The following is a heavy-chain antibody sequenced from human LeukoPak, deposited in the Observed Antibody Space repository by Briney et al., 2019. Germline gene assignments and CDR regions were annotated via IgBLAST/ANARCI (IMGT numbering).Heavy chain of an antibody. CDR2: ISGSGGTT. J-gene: IGHJ4*02. CDR1: GFTFSTYN. CDR3: AKDRLGALLYFDS. D-gene: IGHD1-26*01. V-gene: IGHV3-23*01. Sequence: GGSLRPSCAASGFTFSTYNMNWVRQAPGKGLEWVSAISGSGGTTYYADSVKGRFTISRDNSMNTLYLQMNSLRAEDTAVYSCAKDRLGALLYFDSWGQGTLVTVSS.